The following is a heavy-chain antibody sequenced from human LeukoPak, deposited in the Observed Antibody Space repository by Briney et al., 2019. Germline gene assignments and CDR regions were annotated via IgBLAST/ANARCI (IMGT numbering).Heavy chain of an antibody. CDR2: IYYSGST. D-gene: IGHD1-26*01. Sequence: SETLSLTCTVSGASISSYYWSWIRQPPGKGLEWIGYIYYSGSTNFNPSLKSRVTISVATSKNQFSLKLSSVTAADTAVYYCARAHDVTAWAYFDYWGQGTLVTVSS. J-gene: IGHJ4*02. V-gene: IGHV4-59*01. CDR1: GASISSYY. CDR3: ARAHDVTAWAYFDY.